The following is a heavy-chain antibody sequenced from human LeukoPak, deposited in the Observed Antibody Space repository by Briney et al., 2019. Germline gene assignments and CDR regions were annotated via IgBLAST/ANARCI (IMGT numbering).Heavy chain of an antibody. J-gene: IGHJ4*02. Sequence: ASVKVSCKASGGTFSSYGISWVRQAPGQGLEWMGWISAYNGNTNYAQKLQGRVTMTTDTSTSTAYMELRSLRSDDTAVYYCARGLYSHDYGGKEADYWGQGTLVTVSS. CDR1: GGTFSSYG. D-gene: IGHD4-23*01. CDR2: ISAYNGNT. CDR3: ARGLYSHDYGGKEADY. V-gene: IGHV1-18*01.